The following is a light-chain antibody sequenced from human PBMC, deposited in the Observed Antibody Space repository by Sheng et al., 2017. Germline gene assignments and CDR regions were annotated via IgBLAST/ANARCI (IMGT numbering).Light chain of an antibody. Sequence: DIQMTQSPFSLSASVGDRVTITCRASQDISSWLAWYQQKPEKAPKSLIYGATSLQSGVPSRFSGSRSGTNFTLTISSLQPEDLATYYCQQYDNEITFGQGTRLEIK. J-gene: IGKJ5*01. CDR3: QQYDNEIT. V-gene: IGKV1D-16*01. CDR2: GAT. CDR1: QDISSW.